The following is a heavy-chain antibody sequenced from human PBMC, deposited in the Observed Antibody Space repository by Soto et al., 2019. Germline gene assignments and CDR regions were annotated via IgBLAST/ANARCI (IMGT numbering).Heavy chain of an antibody. CDR2: INAGNGNT. CDR1: GYTFTSHA. CDR3: ARDGIAAAGTSWFDP. D-gene: IGHD6-13*01. Sequence: QVQLVQSGAEEKKPGASVKVSCKASGYTFTSHAMHWVRQAPGQRLEWVGWINAGNGNTKYSQKFQGRVTITPATSASTAYMELSSLRSEDTAVYYCARDGIAAAGTSWFDPWGQGTLVTVSS. J-gene: IGHJ5*02. V-gene: IGHV1-3*05.